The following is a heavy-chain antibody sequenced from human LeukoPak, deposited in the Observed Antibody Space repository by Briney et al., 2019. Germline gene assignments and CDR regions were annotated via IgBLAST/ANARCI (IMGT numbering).Heavy chain of an antibody. Sequence: GGSLRLSCAASGFTFSSYGMSWVRQAPGKGLEWVSGISSSGESTYYTDSATGRFTISRDNSKNTLYLQMNSLRAEDSALYYCAKRGIPQLTYWYFDLWGRGTLVTVSS. CDR1: GFTFSSYG. J-gene: IGHJ2*01. CDR3: AKRGIPQLTYWYFDL. V-gene: IGHV3-23*01. CDR2: ISSSGEST. D-gene: IGHD1-1*01.